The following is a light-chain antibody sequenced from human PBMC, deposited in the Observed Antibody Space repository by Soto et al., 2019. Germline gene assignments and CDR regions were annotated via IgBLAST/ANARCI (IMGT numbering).Light chain of an antibody. V-gene: IGKV4-1*01. Sequence: DIVMTQSPDSLAVSLGERATINCKSSQSVLYSSNNKNDLAWYQQKPGQPPKLLIYWASTRDSGVPDRFSGSGSGTEFTLTISSLQAEDVAVYYCQQYYSTLWTFGQGTKVEIK. J-gene: IGKJ1*01. CDR2: WAS. CDR3: QQYYSTLWT. CDR1: QSVLYSSNNKND.